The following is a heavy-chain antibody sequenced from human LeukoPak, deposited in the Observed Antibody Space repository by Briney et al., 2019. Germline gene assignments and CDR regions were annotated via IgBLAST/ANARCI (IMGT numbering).Heavy chain of an antibody. CDR1: GYSXISYG. Sequence: ASETVSCKASGYSXISYGISGVRQDPRQALEWIGLISASSYNTYDAQMVQGRLTMTRATSTSTGYMELRSLRCDDTAVYYCARPGRKFPSSSGNGDSEYWGDG. CDR3: ARPGRKFPSSSGNGDSEY. V-gene: IGHV1-18*01. D-gene: IGHD6-13*01. J-gene: IGHJ4*01. CDR2: ISASSYNT.